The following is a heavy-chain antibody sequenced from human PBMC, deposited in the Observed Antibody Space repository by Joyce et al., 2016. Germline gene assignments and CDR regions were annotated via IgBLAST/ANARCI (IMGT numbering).Heavy chain of an antibody. V-gene: IGHV3-30*03. J-gene: IGHJ4*02. CDR1: EFAFSSNA. Sequence: QVPLLESGGGVAQPGRSLRLSCAASEFAFSSNAMHWVRQAPGKVLEWVAVISYDGSHQYYADSVRGRFTISRDNSQNTLYLQMNSLRVEDTAVYYCTRSSRTGYTAGWPDFDYWGQGTLVTVSS. D-gene: IGHD2-2*02. CDR2: ISYDGSHQ. CDR3: TRSSRTGYTAGWPDFDY.